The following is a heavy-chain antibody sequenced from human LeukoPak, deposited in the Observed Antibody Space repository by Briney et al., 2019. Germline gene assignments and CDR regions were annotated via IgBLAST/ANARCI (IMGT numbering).Heavy chain of an antibody. CDR2: INQDGSEK. V-gene: IGHV3-7*01. Sequence: GGSLRLSCAASGFTFSSYWMSWVRQAPGKGLEWVANINQDGSEKYYVDSVKGRFTISRDNAKNSLYLQMNSLRAEDTAVYYCTSPAGHLYYYYYMVVWGTGTTVTVSS. CDR1: GFTFSSYW. CDR3: TSPAGHLYYYYYMVV. D-gene: IGHD6-13*01. J-gene: IGHJ6*03.